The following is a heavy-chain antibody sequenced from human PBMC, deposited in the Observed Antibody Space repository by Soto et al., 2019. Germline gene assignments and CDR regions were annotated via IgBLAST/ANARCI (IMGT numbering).Heavy chain of an antibody. V-gene: IGHV3-21*01. CDR1: GFALSTYS. D-gene: IGHD4-17*01. Sequence: GGSLRLSCAASGFALSTYSIGWVRQAPGKGLEWVSFTFNFDGSLYYADSVKGRFAISRDNAKNSVYLQMNSLRAEDTAVYYCGTGHYGGSRNYGDTVNAGASKTTDNVKLSVLRPEDRAVSDDAGVSWWYDILTGCRAGVYYYCGMDVWGQGTTVTVSS. CDR2: TFNFDGSL. J-gene: IGHJ6*02. CDR3: GTGHYGGSRNYGDTVNAGASKTTDNVKLSVLRPEDRAVSDDAGVSWWYDILTGCRAGVYYYCGMDV.